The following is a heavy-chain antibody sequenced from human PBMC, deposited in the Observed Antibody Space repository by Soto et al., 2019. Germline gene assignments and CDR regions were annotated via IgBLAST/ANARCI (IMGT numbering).Heavy chain of an antibody. CDR2: ISSSSSYI. CDR1: GFTFSSYS. V-gene: IGHV3-21*01. D-gene: IGHD3-22*01. CDR3: ARASYDSSGYYYLY. Sequence: GGSLRLSCAASGFTFSSYSMNWVRQAPGKGLEWVSSISSSSSYIYYADSVKGRFTISRDNAKNSLYLQMNSLRAEDTAAYYCARASYDSSGYYYLYWGQGTLVTVSS. J-gene: IGHJ4*02.